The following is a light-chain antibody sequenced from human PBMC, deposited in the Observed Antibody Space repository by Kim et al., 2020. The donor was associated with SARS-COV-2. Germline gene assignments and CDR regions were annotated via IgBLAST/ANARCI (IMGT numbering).Light chain of an antibody. CDR2: KAS. CDR3: QQYNDHST. CDR1: QTIDTR. Sequence: SVSVGDRVTITCRASQTIDTRLAWYQQKPGKVPKLLIYKASNLESGVPSRFSGSGSGTEFTLTISSLQPDDSATYYCQQYNDHSTFGQGTKVDIK. V-gene: IGKV1-5*03. J-gene: IGKJ1*01.